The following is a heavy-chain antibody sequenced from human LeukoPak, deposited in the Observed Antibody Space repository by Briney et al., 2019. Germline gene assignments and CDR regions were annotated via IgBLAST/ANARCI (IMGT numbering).Heavy chain of an antibody. D-gene: IGHD3-3*01. V-gene: IGHV1-18*01. J-gene: IGHJ4*02. CDR1: GYTFTSYG. CDR3: ARVENREVSLEWFLDY. CDR2: ISAYNGNT. Sequence: ASVKVSCKASGYTFTSYGISWVRQAPGQGLEWMGWISAYNGNTNYAQKLQGRVTMTTDTSTSTAYMELRSLRSDDTAVYYCARVENREVSLEWFLDYWGQGTLVTVSS.